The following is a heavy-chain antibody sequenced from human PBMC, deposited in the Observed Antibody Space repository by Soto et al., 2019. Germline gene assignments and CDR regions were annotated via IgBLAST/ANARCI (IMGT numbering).Heavy chain of an antibody. CDR3: ARVLCSSWLYWYFDL. J-gene: IGHJ2*01. CDR1: GGSISSYY. Sequence: SETLSLTCTVSGGSISSYYWSWIRQPPGKGLEWIGYIYYSGSTNYNPSLKSRVTISVDTSKNQFSLKLSSVTAADTAVYYCARVLCSSWLYWYFDLWGRGTMVTVYS. V-gene: IGHV4-59*01. CDR2: IYYSGST. D-gene: IGHD6-13*01.